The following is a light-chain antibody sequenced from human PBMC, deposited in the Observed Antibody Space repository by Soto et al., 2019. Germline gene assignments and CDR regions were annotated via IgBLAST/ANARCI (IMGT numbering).Light chain of an antibody. V-gene: IGKV3-11*01. CDR3: QQYHNWPIT. CDR1: QSVSSY. CDR2: AAS. Sequence: EIVLTQSPATLSLSPGETATLSCRASQSVSSYLAWYQQKPGQAPRLLIYAASNRATGIPARFSGSGSRTDFTLTISSLQSEDFAVYYCQQYHNWPITFGQGTRLEI. J-gene: IGKJ5*01.